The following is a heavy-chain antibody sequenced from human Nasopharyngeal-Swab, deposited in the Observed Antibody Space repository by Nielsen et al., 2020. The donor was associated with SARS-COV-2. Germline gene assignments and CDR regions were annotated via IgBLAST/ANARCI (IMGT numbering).Heavy chain of an antibody. Sequence: WVRQAPGQGLEWMGIINPSGGSTSYAQKFQGRVTMTRDTSTSTVYMELSSLRSEDTAVYYCAKEDGIVGATRDFGAYWGQGTLVTVSS. V-gene: IGHV1-46*01. D-gene: IGHD1-26*01. J-gene: IGHJ4*02. CDR3: AKEDGIVGATRDFGAY. CDR2: INPSGGST.